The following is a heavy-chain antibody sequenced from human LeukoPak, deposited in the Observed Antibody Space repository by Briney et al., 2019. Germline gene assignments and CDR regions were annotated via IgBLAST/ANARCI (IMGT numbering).Heavy chain of an antibody. J-gene: IGHJ4*02. V-gene: IGHV3-30*03. Sequence: GGSLRLSCAASGFTFSSYRMNWVRQAPGKGLEWVAVISYDGSNKYYADSVKGRFTISRDNSKNTLYLQMNSLRAEDTAVYYCARVGIRFLEWFYFDYWGQGTLVTVSS. CDR1: GFTFSSYR. CDR3: ARVGIRFLEWFYFDY. D-gene: IGHD3-3*01. CDR2: ISYDGSNK.